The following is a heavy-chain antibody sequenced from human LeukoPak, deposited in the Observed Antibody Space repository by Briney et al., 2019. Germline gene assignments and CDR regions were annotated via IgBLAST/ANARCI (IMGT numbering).Heavy chain of an antibody. V-gene: IGHV4-39*01. CDR2: IYYSGST. D-gene: IGHD3-22*01. CDR3: AYDSSGYYHDAFDI. Sequence: PSETLSLTCTVSGGSISSSSYYWGWLRQPPGKGLEWIGSIYYSGSTYYNQSLKSRVTISVDTSKNQFPLKLSSVTAADTAVYYCAYDSSGYYHDAFDIWGQGTMVTVSS. J-gene: IGHJ3*02. CDR1: GGSISSSSYY.